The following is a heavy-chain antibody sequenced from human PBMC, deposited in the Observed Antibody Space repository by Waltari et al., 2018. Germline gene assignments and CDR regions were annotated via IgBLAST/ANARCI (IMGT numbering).Heavy chain of an antibody. D-gene: IGHD3-9*01. CDR3: ARGGHYDILMDY. J-gene: IGHJ4*02. V-gene: IGHV4-59*13. Sequence: QVQLQESGPGLVKPSETLSLTCTVSGGSISSYYWSWIRQPPGKGLEWIGDIDYSGSTNYTPSLKSRVTIAVDTSKNQFSLKLSSVTAADTAVYYCARGGHYDILMDYWGQGTLVTVSS. CDR1: GGSISSYY. CDR2: IDYSGST.